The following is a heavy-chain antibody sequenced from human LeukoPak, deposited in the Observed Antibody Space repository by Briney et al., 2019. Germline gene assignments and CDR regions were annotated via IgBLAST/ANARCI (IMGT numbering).Heavy chain of an antibody. J-gene: IGHJ4*02. CDR1: GFTFSSYS. Sequence: GGSLRLSCAASGFTFSSYSMNWVRQAPGKGLEWVSSISSSSSYIYYADSVKGRFTISRDNAKNSLYLQMNSLRAEDTAVYYCARAPSYYYDSSGYCFDYWGQGTLVTVSS. D-gene: IGHD3-22*01. CDR3: ARAPSYYYDSSGYCFDY. CDR2: ISSSSSYI. V-gene: IGHV3-21*01.